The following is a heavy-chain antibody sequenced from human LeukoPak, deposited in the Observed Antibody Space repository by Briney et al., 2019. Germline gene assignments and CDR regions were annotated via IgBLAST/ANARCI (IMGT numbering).Heavy chain of an antibody. Sequence: KPSETLSLTCAVYGGSFSGYYWSWIRQPPGKGLEWIGEINHSGSTNYNPSLKSRVTISVDTSKNQFSLKLSSVTAADTAVHYCARGPVTRFDPWGQGTLVTVSS. V-gene: IGHV4-34*01. CDR1: GGSFSGYY. CDR2: INHSGST. J-gene: IGHJ5*02. CDR3: ARGPVTRFDP. D-gene: IGHD3-16*02.